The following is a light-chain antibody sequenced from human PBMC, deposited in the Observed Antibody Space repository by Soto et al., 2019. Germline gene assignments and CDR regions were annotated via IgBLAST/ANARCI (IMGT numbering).Light chain of an antibody. CDR1: QSVSSSY. Sequence: EIVVTQSPGTLSLSPGERATLSFRASQSVSSSYLAWYQQKPGQAPRLLIYGASSRATGIPDRFSGSGSGTDFTLTISRLEPEDFAVYYCQQYGSSPGYTFGQGTKLEIK. CDR3: QQYGSSPGYT. J-gene: IGKJ2*01. CDR2: GAS. V-gene: IGKV3-20*01.